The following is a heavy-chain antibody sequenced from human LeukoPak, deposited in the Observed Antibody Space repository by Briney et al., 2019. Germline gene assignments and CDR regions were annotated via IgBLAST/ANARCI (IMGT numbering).Heavy chain of an antibody. V-gene: IGHV1-69*13. CDR3: GRGDSSGFPSPEFGYFDY. J-gene: IGHJ4*02. Sequence: SVKVSCNASGGTVSSYAISWVREAPGQGLEWLGGIIPIFGTANYAQKFQGRVAITAAESTSTAYMELSSLRSEDTAVYYCGRGDSSGFPSPEFGYFDYWGQGTMVSVYS. CDR1: GGTVSSYA. CDR2: IIPIFGTA. D-gene: IGHD3-22*01.